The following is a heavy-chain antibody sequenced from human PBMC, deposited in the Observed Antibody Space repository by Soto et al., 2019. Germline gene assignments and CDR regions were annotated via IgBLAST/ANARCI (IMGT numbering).Heavy chain of an antibody. CDR1: GFTFSSYS. D-gene: IGHD5-12*01. CDR3: AREYSGYDFYYYGMDV. J-gene: IGHJ6*02. Sequence: PGGSLRLSCAASGFTFSSYSMNWVRQAPGKGLEWVSYISSSSSTIYYADSVKGRFTISRDNAKNSLHLQMNSLRDEDTAVYYCAREYSGYDFYYYGMDVWGQGTTVTVSS. V-gene: IGHV3-48*02. CDR2: ISSSSSTI.